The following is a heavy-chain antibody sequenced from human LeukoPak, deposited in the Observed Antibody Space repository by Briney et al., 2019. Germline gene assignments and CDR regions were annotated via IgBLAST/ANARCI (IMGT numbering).Heavy chain of an antibody. Sequence: GGSLRLSCAASGFTFSSYGMHWVRQAPGKGLEWVAVISYDGSNKYYADSVKGRFTISRDNAKNSLYLQMNSLRAEDTAVYYCASLDYYGSGSYRPWGQGTLVTVSS. CDR3: ASLDYYGSGSYRP. CDR2: ISYDGSNK. V-gene: IGHV3-30*03. D-gene: IGHD3-10*01. CDR1: GFTFSSYG. J-gene: IGHJ5*02.